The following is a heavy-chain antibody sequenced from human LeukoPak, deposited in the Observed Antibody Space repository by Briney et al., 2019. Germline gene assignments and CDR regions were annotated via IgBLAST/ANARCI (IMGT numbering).Heavy chain of an antibody. D-gene: IGHD1-7*01. CDR1: GFTFSTYG. CDR2: ISSSSSYI. Sequence: GGSLRLSCAASGFTFSTYGMHWVRQAPGKGLEWVSSISSSSSYIYYADSVKGRFTISRDNAKNSLYLQMNGLRAEDTAAYYCMRGATDTTRWFDPWGQGTLVTVSS. CDR3: MRGATDTTRWFDP. J-gene: IGHJ5*02. V-gene: IGHV3-21*01.